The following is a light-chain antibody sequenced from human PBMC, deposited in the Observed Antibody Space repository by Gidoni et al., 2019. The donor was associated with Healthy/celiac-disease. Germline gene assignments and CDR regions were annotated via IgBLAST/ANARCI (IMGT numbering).Light chain of an antibody. CDR1: SSNIGSNT. V-gene: IGLV1-44*01. CDR2: SNN. CDR3: AAWDDSLNGPV. Sequence: QAVLTQPPSASGTPGKRLTISCSGSSSNIGSNTVNWYQQLPGTAPKLLIYSNNPRPSAVPDRFSGSKSGTSASLAISWLPSEDEADYYCAAWDDSLNGPVFGGGTKLTVL. J-gene: IGLJ3*02.